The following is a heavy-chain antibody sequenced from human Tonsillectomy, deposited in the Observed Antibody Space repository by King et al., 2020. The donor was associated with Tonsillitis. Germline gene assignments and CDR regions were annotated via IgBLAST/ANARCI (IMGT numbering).Heavy chain of an antibody. V-gene: IGHV5-51*01. CDR1: GYSFTNYW. J-gene: IGHJ3*02. CDR3: ARQGDYEAEGDAFDI. CDR2: IYPGDSDT. Sequence: QLVQSGAEVKKPGESLKISCKGSGYSFTNYWIAWVRQMPGKGLEWMGIIYPGDSDTRYSPSFQGQVTISADKSISTAYLQWSSLKASDTAIYYCARQGDYEAEGDAFDIWGQGTMVTVSS. D-gene: IGHD4-17*01.